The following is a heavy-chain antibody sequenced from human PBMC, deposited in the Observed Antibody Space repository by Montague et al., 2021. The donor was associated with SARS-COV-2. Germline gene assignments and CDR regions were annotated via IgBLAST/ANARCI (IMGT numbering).Heavy chain of an antibody. Sequence: PALVKPTQTLTLTCTFSGFSLDSRGVGVGWIRQPPGKALECLALIYWNDDKRYSPSLKTRLIVTKDTSKNQVVLTMTNIDPVDTATYFCAHKDSGWPIEFANWGQGALVTVSS. D-gene: IGHD6-19*01. CDR2: IYWNDDK. CDR1: GFSLDSRGVG. J-gene: IGHJ4*02. CDR3: AHKDSGWPIEFAN. V-gene: IGHV2-5*01.